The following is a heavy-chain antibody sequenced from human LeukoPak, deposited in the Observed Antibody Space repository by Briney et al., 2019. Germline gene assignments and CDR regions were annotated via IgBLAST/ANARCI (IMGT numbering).Heavy chain of an antibody. Sequence: GGSLRLSCAASGFTFSNTWMHWVRQAPGKGLVWVSRIHSDGISTTYADSVKGRFTISRDNAKNSLYLQMNSLRAEDTAVYYCAELGITMIGGVWGKGTTVTISS. D-gene: IGHD3-10*02. J-gene: IGHJ6*04. CDR3: AELGITMIGGV. CDR2: IHSDGIST. CDR1: GFTFSNTW. V-gene: IGHV3-74*03.